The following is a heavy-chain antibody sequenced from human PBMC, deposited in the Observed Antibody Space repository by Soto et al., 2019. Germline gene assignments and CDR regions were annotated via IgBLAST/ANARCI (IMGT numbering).Heavy chain of an antibody. CDR2: INVGNGNT. D-gene: IGHD3-16*01. CDR3: ARDRSQLPVLGLYYYDY. CDR1: GYTFTRYT. J-gene: IGHJ4*02. Sequence: ASVKVSCKASGYTFTRYTMHWVRQAPGQRLEWMGWINVGNGNTKYSQKFQGRVTITRDTSASTAYVEVSSLTSEDTAVYYCARDRSQLPVLGLYYYDYWGQGTLVTVSS. V-gene: IGHV1-3*01.